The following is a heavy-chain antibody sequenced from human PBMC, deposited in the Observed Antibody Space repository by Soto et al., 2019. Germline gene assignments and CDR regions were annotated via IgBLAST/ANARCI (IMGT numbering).Heavy chain of an antibody. Sequence: SETLSLTCTVSGGSISSYYWSWIRQPPGKGLEWIRYIYYSGSTNYNPSLKSRVTISVDTSKNQFSLKLSSVTAADTAVYYCARHTYSSGWAYYYYYYGMDVWGQGTTVTVSS. CDR1: GGSISSYY. CDR3: ARHTYSSGWAYYYYYYGMDV. V-gene: IGHV4-59*08. CDR2: IYYSGST. D-gene: IGHD6-19*01. J-gene: IGHJ6*02.